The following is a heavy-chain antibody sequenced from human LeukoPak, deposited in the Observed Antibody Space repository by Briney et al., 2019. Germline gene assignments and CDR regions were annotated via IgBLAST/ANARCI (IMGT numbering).Heavy chain of an antibody. D-gene: IGHD4-23*01. CDR1: GGSISSGDYY. Sequence: TSETLSLTCTVSGGSISSGDYYWSWIRQPPGKGLEWIGYIYYSGSTYYNPSLKSRVTISVDTSKNQFSLKLSSVTAADTAVYYCARDRPYGGNDYWGQGTLVTVSS. V-gene: IGHV4-30-4*08. J-gene: IGHJ4*02. CDR2: IYYSGST. CDR3: ARDRPYGGNDY.